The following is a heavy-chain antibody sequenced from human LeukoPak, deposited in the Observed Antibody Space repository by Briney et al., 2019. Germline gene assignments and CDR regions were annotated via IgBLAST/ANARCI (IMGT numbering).Heavy chain of an antibody. Sequence: ASVKVSCKASGYTFTGYYMHWVRQAPGQGLEWMGWINPNSGGTNYAQKFQGRVTMTRDTSISTAYMELSSLRSEDTAVYYCARGDLDFWSGFYGYWGQGTLVTVSS. V-gene: IGHV1-2*02. CDR2: INPNSGGT. J-gene: IGHJ4*02. D-gene: IGHD3-3*01. CDR3: ARGDLDFWSGFYGY. CDR1: GYTFTGYY.